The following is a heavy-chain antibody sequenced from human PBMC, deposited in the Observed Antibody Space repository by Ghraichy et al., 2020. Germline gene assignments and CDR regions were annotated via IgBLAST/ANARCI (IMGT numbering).Heavy chain of an antibody. CDR3: ARATVTRGSRYYYGMDV. D-gene: IGHD4-17*01. CDR1: GGSFSGYY. Sequence: SETLSLTCAVYGGSFSGYYWSWIRQPPGKGLEWIGEINHSGSTNYNPSLKSRVTISVDTSKNQFSLKLSSVTAADTAVYYCARATVTRGSRYYYGMDVWGQGTTVTVSS. CDR2: INHSGST. V-gene: IGHV4-34*01. J-gene: IGHJ6*02.